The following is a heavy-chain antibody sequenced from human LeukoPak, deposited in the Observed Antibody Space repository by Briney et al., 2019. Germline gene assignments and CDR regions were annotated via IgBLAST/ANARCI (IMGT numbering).Heavy chain of an antibody. CDR1: GYTFTSYY. J-gene: IGHJ1*01. Sequence: GASVKVSCKASGYTFTSYYMHWVRQAPGQGLEWMGIINPSGGSTSFAQKFQGRVTMTRDTSTSTVYMELRSLRSDDTAVYYCASGAGYWEYFQHWGQGTLVTVSS. D-gene: IGHD3-9*01. V-gene: IGHV1-46*01. CDR2: INPSGGST. CDR3: ASGAGYWEYFQH.